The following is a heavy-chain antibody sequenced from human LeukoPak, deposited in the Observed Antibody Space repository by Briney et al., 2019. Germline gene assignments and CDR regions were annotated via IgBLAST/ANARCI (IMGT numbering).Heavy chain of an antibody. J-gene: IGHJ3*01. D-gene: IGHD3-16*01. Sequence: ASVKVSCKASGYTFNNYHITWVRQAPGQGLEWMGWINVYNGNTNYAQMLQGRVTMTTDTPTSTAYMELRSLRSDDTAVYYCARPRLMIAFGGVDAFDVWGQGTMVTVSS. V-gene: IGHV1-18*01. CDR2: INVYNGNT. CDR1: GYTFNNYH. CDR3: ARPRLMIAFGGVDAFDV.